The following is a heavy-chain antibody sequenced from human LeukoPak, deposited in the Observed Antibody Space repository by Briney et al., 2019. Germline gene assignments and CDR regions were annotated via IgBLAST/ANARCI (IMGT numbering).Heavy chain of an antibody. V-gene: IGHV4-34*01. CDR2: INHSGST. D-gene: IGHD6-19*01. J-gene: IGHJ4*02. CDR3: ARASTYGIAVAEDPLYYFDY. CDR1: GGSFSGYY. Sequence: SETLSLTCAVYGGSFSGYYWSWIRQPPGKGLEWVGEINHSGSTNYNPSLKSRVTISVDTSKNQFSLKLSSVTAADTAVYYCARASTYGIAVAEDPLYYFDYWGQGTLVTVSS.